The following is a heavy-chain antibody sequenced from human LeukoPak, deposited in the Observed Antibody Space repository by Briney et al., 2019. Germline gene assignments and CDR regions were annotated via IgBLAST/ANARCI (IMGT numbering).Heavy chain of an antibody. CDR2: IIPIFGTA. D-gene: IGHD2-2*01. J-gene: IGHJ5*02. CDR1: GGTFSSYA. V-gene: IGHV1-69*05. Sequence: SVKVSCKASGGTFSSYAISWVRQAPGQGLEWMGGIIPIFGTANYAQKFQGRVTITTDESTSTAYMELSSLRSEGTAVYYCARDTYCSSTSCCFDPWGQGTLVTVSS. CDR3: ARDTYCSSTSCCFDP.